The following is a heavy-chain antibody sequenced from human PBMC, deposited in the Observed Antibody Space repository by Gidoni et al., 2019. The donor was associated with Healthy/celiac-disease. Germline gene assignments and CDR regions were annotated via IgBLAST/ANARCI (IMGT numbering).Heavy chain of an antibody. CDR1: GGTFSRYA. Sequence: QLQLVHSGAEVKTPGSSVKVSCKASGGTFSRYAISWVRQAPGQGLEWMGGIIPIFGTANYAQKFQGRVTITADESTSTAYMERSSLRSEDTAVYYCARALHDSSGYCGYWGQGTLVTVSS. CDR2: IIPIFGTA. D-gene: IGHD3-22*01. J-gene: IGHJ4*02. CDR3: ARALHDSSGYCGY. V-gene: IGHV1-69*01.